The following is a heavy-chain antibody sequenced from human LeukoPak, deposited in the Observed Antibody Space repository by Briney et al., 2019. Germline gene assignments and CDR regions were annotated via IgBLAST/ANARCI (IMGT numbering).Heavy chain of an antibody. D-gene: IGHD6-19*01. V-gene: IGHV4-59*01. Sequence: PSETLSLTCIVSGCSISSYYWSWIRQPPGKGLEWIGYIYYSGSTNYNPSLKRRVTISVDTSKNQFSLKLSSVTAADTAVYYCARCGQWLENDYWGQGTLVTVSS. J-gene: IGHJ4*02. CDR3: ARCGQWLENDY. CDR1: GCSISSYY. CDR2: IYYSGST.